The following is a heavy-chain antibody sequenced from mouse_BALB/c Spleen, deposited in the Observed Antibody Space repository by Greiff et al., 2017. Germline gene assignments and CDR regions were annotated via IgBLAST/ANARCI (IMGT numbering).Heavy chain of an antibody. Sequence: EVKVEESGGGLVKPGGSLKLSCAASGFTFSSYTMSWVRQTPEKRLEWVATISSGGSYTYYPDSVKGRFTISRDNAKNTLYLQMSSLKSEDTAMYYCTRDGPSYYFDYWGQGTTLTVSS. J-gene: IGHJ2*01. CDR1: GFTFSSYT. CDR2: ISSGGSYT. CDR3: TRDGPSYYFDY. V-gene: IGHV5-6-4*01.